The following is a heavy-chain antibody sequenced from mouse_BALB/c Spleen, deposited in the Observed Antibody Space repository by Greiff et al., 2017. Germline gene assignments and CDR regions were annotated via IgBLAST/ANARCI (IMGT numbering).Heavy chain of an antibody. Sequence: VQLQQSGPGLVQPSQSVSITGTVSGSSLTSYGVHWVRQSPGKGLEWLGVLWSGGSTVYNAAFISRLSISTDNSMSQVFFKMNSLQANDTAIYYCAIYYVIDVAFADWGQGTLVTVSA. CDR1: GSSLTSYG. V-gene: IGHV2-2*02. D-gene: IGHD2-1*01. J-gene: IGHJ3*01. CDR3: AIYYVIDVAFAD. CDR2: LWSGGST.